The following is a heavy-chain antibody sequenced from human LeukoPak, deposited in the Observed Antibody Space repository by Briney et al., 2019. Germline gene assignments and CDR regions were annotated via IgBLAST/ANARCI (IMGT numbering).Heavy chain of an antibody. V-gene: IGHV4-30-4*01. CDR3: ARGPRGDAFDI. CDR1: GGSISSGDYY. Sequence: PSETLSLTCTVSGGSISSGDYYWSWIRQPPGKGLEWIGYIYYSGSTYYNPSLKSRVTISADTSKNQFSLKLSSVTAADMAVHYCARGPRGDAFDIWGQGTKVTVSS. CDR2: IYYSGST. D-gene: IGHD3-10*01. J-gene: IGHJ3*02.